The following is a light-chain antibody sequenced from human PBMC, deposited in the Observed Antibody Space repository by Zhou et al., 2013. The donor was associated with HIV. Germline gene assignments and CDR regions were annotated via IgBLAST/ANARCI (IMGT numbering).Light chain of an antibody. J-gene: IGKJ1*01. CDR2: KAS. CDR1: QNIITW. V-gene: IGKV1-5*03. Sequence: DVQMTQSPSTLFASIGDRVTITCRASQNIITWLAWYQQKPGKAPKLLIYKASSLESGVPSRFSGSGSGTEFTLTISSLQPDDFASYYCQQYNSYSGTFGQGTKVEVK. CDR3: QQYNSYSGT.